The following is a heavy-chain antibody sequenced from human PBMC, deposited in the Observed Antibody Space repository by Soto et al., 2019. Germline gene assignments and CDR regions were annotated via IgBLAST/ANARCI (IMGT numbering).Heavy chain of an antibody. CDR1: GFTFSNAW. CDR2: IKSKTDGGTT. J-gene: IGHJ3*01. D-gene: IGHD3-22*01. V-gene: IGHV3-15*01. Sequence: GSLRLACAASGFTFSNAWMIWFRQAPGKGLEWVGRIKSKTDGGTTDYAAPVKGRFTISRDDSKNTLYLQMNSLKTEDTAVYYCTIVTATYYYDSSCYYDGFAVWGQGTIVTVSS. CDR3: TIVTATYYYDSSCYYDGFAV.